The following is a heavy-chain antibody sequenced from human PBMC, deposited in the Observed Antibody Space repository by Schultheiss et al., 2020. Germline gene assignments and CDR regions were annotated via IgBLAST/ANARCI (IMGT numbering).Heavy chain of an antibody. Sequence: GGSLRLSCAASGFTFDDYTMHWVRQAPGKGLEWVSLISWDGGSTYYADSVKGRFTISRDNSKNSLYLQMNSLRTEDTALYYCAKDILRFLEWLGGMDVWGGGATVTVSS. J-gene: IGHJ6*04. CDR3: AKDILRFLEWLGGMDV. CDR1: GFTFDDYT. D-gene: IGHD3-3*01. CDR2: ISWDGGST. V-gene: IGHV3-43*01.